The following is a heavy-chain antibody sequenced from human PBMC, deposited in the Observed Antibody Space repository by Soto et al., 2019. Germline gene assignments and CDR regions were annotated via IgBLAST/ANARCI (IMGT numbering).Heavy chain of an antibody. J-gene: IGHJ5*02. Sequence: GASVKVSCKASGGTFSSYTISWVRQAPGQGLEWMGRIIPILGIANYAQKFQGRVTITADKSTSTAYMELSSLRSEDTAVYYCARAVYGSGSYYLVAENWFDPWGQGTLVTVSS. CDR2: IIPILGIA. CDR1: GGTFSSYT. D-gene: IGHD3-10*01. CDR3: ARAVYGSGSYYLVAENWFDP. V-gene: IGHV1-69*02.